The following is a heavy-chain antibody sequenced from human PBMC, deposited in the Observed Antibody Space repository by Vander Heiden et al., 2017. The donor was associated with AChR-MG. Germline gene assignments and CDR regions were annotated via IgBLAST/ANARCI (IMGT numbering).Heavy chain of an antibody. V-gene: IGHV3-11*01. J-gene: IGHJ6*03. CDR3: ARVGGSSSVPVWYYYYMDV. Sequence: QVQLVAAGGGLVKPGGSLRLSCAASGFTFSDCSMGWIRQAPGKGLEWVSYISSSGSTIYYADSVKGRFTISRDNAKNSLYLKMNSLRAQETAVHYCARVGGSSSVPVWYYYYMDVWGKGTTVTVSS. D-gene: IGHD6-13*01. CDR2: ISSSGSTI. CDR1: GFTFSDCS.